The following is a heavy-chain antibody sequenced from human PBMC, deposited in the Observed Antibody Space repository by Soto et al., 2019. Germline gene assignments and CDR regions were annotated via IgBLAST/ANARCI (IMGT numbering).Heavy chain of an antibody. Sequence: ASVKVSCKASGYTFTSYGISWVRQAPGQGLEWMGWISAYNGNTNYAQKLQGRVTMTTDASTSTAYMELRSLRSDDTAVYYCARLREAIFGVVMRYYYYMDVWGKGTTVTVSS. D-gene: IGHD3-3*01. V-gene: IGHV1-18*01. CDR3: ARLREAIFGVVMRYYYYMDV. CDR2: ISAYNGNT. J-gene: IGHJ6*03. CDR1: GYTFTSYG.